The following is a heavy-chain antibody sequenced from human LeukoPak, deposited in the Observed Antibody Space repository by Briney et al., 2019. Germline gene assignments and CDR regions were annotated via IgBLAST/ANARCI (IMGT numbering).Heavy chain of an antibody. V-gene: IGHV3-48*03. CDR1: GFTFSSYE. Sequence: GGSLRLSYAASGFTFSSYEMNWVRQAPGKGLEWVSYISSSGSTIYYADSVKGRFTISRDNAKNSLYLQMNSLRAEDTAVYYCARRVVPAAMGFDPWGQGTLVTVSS. J-gene: IGHJ5*02. D-gene: IGHD2-2*01. CDR3: ARRVVPAAMGFDP. CDR2: ISSSGSTI.